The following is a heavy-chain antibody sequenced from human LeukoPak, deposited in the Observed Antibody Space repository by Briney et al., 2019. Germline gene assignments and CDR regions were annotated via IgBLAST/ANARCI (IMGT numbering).Heavy chain of an antibody. J-gene: IGHJ4*02. Sequence: PGGSLRLSCAASGFTFSDSFMSWIRQAPGKGLEWISYISTTDTTLYYADSVKGRFTISRDNAKRSLFLQMNSLRAEDTAVYFCARVASGGHHNFFDYWGQGTLVTVSS. V-gene: IGHV3-11*01. CDR1: GFTFSDSF. CDR3: ARVASGGHHNFFDY. D-gene: IGHD4-23*01. CDR2: ISTTDTTL.